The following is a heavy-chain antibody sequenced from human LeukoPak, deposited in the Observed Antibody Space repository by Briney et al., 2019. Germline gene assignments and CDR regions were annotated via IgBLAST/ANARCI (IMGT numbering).Heavy chain of an antibody. V-gene: IGHV4-34*01. Sequence: SETLSLTCAVYGGSFSGYYWSWIRQPPGKGLEWIGEINHSGSTNYNPSLKSRVTISVDTSKDQFSLKLSSVTAADTAIYYCARDLGTTFDPWGQGTLVTVSS. CDR1: GGSFSGYY. J-gene: IGHJ5*02. CDR2: INHSGST. CDR3: ARDLGTTFDP. D-gene: IGHD1-1*01.